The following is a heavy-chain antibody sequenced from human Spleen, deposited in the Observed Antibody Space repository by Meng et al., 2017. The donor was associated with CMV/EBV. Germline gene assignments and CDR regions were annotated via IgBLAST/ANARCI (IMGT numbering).Heavy chain of an antibody. CDR3: AREVYYYDSHGIDY. CDR2: ISGHNGNT. CDR1: GYAFTKYG. V-gene: IGHV1-18*01. J-gene: IGHJ4*02. Sequence: SGYAFTKYGISWVRQAPGRGVEWMGWISGHNGNTNYAPRVQDRVTMTTDRSARTAYLELRNLRSDDTATYYCAREVYYYDSHGIDYWGQGTLVTVSS. D-gene: IGHD3-22*01.